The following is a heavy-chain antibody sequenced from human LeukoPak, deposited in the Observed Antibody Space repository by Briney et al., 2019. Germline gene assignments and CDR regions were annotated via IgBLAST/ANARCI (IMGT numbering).Heavy chain of an antibody. CDR3: ARDRAEYSSSSGANYDYYYYMDV. D-gene: IGHD6-6*01. J-gene: IGHJ6*03. CDR2: IISIFGTA. CDR1: GGTFSSYA. Sequence: GASVKVSCKASGGTFSSYAISWVRQAPGQGLEWMGGIISIFGTANYAQKFQGRVTITADESTSTAYMEPSSLRSEDTAVYYCARDRAEYSSSSGANYDYYYYMDVWGKGTTVTVSS. V-gene: IGHV1-69*13.